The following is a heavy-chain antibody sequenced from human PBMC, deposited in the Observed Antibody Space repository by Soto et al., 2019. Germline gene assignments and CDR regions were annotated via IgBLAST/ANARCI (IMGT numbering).Heavy chain of an antibody. CDR2: INQDGSEK. J-gene: IGHJ4*02. V-gene: IGHV3-7*01. CDR1: GFTFSSYW. CDR3: ARYLRYNWNDFDS. Sequence: GGSLRLSCAASGFTFSSYWMSWVRQAPGKGLEWVANINQDGSEKQYVDSVKGRFTISRDNAKNSVDLQMNSLRAEDTAVYYCARYLRYNWNDFDSWGQGTLVTVSS. D-gene: IGHD1-1*01.